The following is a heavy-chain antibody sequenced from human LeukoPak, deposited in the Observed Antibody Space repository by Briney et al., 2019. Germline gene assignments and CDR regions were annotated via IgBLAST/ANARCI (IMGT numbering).Heavy chain of an antibody. D-gene: IGHD6-13*01. CDR3: ARNPSSSWFVDY. V-gene: IGHV3-21*01. CDR1: GFTFSSYS. CDR2: ISSSSSYI. J-gene: IGHJ4*02. Sequence: SGGSLRLSCAASGFTFSSYSMNWVRQAPGKGLEWVSSISSSSSYIYYADSVKGRFTISRDNAKNSLYLQMHSPRAEDTAVYYCARNPSSSWFVDYWGQGTLVTVSS.